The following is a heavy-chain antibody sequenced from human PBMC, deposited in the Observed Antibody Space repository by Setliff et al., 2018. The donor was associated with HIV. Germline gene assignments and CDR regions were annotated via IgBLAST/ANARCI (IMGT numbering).Heavy chain of an antibody. Sequence: SETLSLTCTVSSDSISSSYWTWIRQPPGKGLEWTGSIYHTGKTYYNSALKNRLTTAVDTSKNQFSLELSSVTAADTAVYYCASRVYYYDESRILREEGFVPWGQGTLVTVSS. V-gene: IGHV4-59*04. J-gene: IGHJ5*02. CDR1: SDSISSSY. CDR2: IYHTGKT. CDR3: ASRVYYYDESRILREEGFVP. D-gene: IGHD3-22*01.